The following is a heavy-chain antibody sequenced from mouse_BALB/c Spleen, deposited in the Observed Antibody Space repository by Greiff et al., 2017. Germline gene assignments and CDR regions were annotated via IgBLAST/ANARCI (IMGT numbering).Heavy chain of an antibody. J-gene: IGHJ4*01. V-gene: IGHV1S81*02. CDR1: GYTFTSYY. D-gene: IGHD1-1*02. Sequence: VQLVESGAELVKPGASVKLSCKASGYTFTSYYMYWVKQRPGQGLEWIGEINPSNGGTNFNEKFKSKATLTVDKSSSTAYMQLSSLTSEDSAVYYCTRYGHYAMDYWGQGTSVTVSS. CDR3: TRYGHYAMDY. CDR2: INPSNGGT.